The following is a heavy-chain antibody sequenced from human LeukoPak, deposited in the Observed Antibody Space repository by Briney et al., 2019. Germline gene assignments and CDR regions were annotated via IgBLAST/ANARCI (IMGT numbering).Heavy chain of an antibody. CDR3: ARDLSSGWTPYFDY. V-gene: IGHV3-33*01. Sequence: GGSLRLSCAASGFTFSSYGMHWVRQPPGKGLEWVAVIWYDGSNKYYADSVKGRFTISRDNSKNTLYLQMNSLRAEDTAVYYCARDLSSGWTPYFDYWGQGTLVNVSS. CDR2: IWYDGSNK. J-gene: IGHJ4*02. CDR1: GFTFSSYG. D-gene: IGHD6-19*01.